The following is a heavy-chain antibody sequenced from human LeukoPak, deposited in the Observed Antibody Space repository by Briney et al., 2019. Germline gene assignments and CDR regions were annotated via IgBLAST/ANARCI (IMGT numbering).Heavy chain of an antibody. D-gene: IGHD2-21*02. CDR3: ARSRGGDAFDAFDI. J-gene: IGHJ3*02. Sequence: ASVKVSCNASGYTFTGYYMHWVRQAPGQGLEWMGWINPNSGGTNYAQKFQGRVTMTRDTSISTAYMELSRLRSDDTAVYYCARSRGGDAFDAFDIWGQGTMVTVSS. CDR1: GYTFTGYY. V-gene: IGHV1-2*02. CDR2: INPNSGGT.